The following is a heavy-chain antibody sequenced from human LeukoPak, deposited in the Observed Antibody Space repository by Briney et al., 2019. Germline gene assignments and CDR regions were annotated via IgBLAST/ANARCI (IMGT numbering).Heavy chain of an antibody. CDR3: ARGAHYGGNSPDY. V-gene: IGHV3-33*08. D-gene: IGHD4-23*01. Sequence: GGSLRLSCAASGFTFSSYGMHWVRQAPDKGLQWVAVIWYDGSNKYYADSVKGRFTISRDNSKSTVFLQMNSLRIEDTGVYYCARGAHYGGNSPDYWGQGTLVTVSS. CDR2: IWYDGSNK. J-gene: IGHJ4*02. CDR1: GFTFSSYG.